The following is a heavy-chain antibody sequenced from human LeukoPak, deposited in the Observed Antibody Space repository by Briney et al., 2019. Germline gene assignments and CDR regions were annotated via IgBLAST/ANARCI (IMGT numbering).Heavy chain of an antibody. V-gene: IGHV2-70*11. CDR3: ARVRQTVTTFLDY. CDR1: GFSLSTSGMC. J-gene: IGHJ4*02. D-gene: IGHD4-17*01. CDR2: IDWDDDK. Sequence: SGPTLVNPRQTLTLTCTFSGFSLSTSGMCVSWIRQPPGKALEWLARIDWDDDKYYSTSLKTRLTISKDTSKNQVVLTMTNMDTVDTATCYCARVRQTVTTFLDYWGQGTLVTVSS.